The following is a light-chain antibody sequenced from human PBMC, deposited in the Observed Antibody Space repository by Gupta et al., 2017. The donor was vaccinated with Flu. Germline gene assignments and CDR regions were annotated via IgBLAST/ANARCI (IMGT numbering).Light chain of an antibody. CDR2: SAS. CDR3: QQSDSTPMYS. CDR1: QTINRY. Sequence: SSLSASVGDKITITCRASQTINRYLSWFQQKPGKVPKLLISSASSWRSGVPPRFSGSGSGTDFTLTISSVQPEDSASYYCQQSDSTPMYSFGQGTKLEIK. J-gene: IGKJ2*01. V-gene: IGKV1-39*01.